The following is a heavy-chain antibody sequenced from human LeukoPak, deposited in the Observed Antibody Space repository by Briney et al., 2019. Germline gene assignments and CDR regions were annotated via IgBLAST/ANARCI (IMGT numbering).Heavy chain of an antibody. CDR2: IYYSGST. J-gene: IGHJ4*02. CDR1: GGSISSSSYY. CDR3: ASPYSNYVGLFDY. D-gene: IGHD4-11*01. Sequence: PSETLSLTCIVSGGSISSSSYYWGWIRQPPGKGLEWIGSIYYSGSTYYNPSLKSRVTISVDTSKNQFSLKLSSVTAADTAVYYCASPYSNYVGLFDYWGQGTLVTVSS. V-gene: IGHV4-39*01.